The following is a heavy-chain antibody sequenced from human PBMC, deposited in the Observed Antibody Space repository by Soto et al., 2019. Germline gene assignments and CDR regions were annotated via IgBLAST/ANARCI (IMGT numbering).Heavy chain of an antibody. CDR1: GYTFTSYG. D-gene: IGHD2-15*01. Sequence: VASVKVSCKASGYTFTSYGISWVRQAPGQGLEWMGWISAYNGNTNYAQKLQGRVTMTTDTSTSTAYMELRSLRSDDTAVYYCARALYCSGGSCYSYYFDYWGQGTLVTVSS. J-gene: IGHJ4*02. CDR2: ISAYNGNT. CDR3: ARALYCSGGSCYSYYFDY. V-gene: IGHV1-18*01.